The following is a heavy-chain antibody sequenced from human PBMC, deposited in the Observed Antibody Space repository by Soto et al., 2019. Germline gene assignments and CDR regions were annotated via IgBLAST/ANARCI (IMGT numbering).Heavy chain of an antibody. CDR3: ARVGGHYGGNYYYYYGMDV. J-gene: IGHJ6*02. V-gene: IGHV4-59*01. CDR1: GGSISSYY. D-gene: IGHD4-17*01. CDR2: IYYSGST. Sequence: QVQLQESGPGLVKPSETLSLTCTVSGGSISSYYWSWIRQPPGKGLEWIGYIYYSGSTNYNPSLRSRATLSVATSKNQFSLKLRPVTAADTAVYYCARVGGHYGGNYYYYYGMDVWGQGTTVTVSS.